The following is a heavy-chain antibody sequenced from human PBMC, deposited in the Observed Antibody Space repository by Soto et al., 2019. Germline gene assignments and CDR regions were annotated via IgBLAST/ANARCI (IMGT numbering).Heavy chain of an antibody. J-gene: IGHJ4*02. Sequence: QVQLLESGPGLVKASETLSLTCSISGGSISSGGYYWSWVRQRPGKGLEWIGYVYFNENTYYNPSLNSRVTISVGTSKSQFSLRLSSVTAADAAVYYCARQITMARGIDFWGPGISVSVSS. D-gene: IGHD3-10*01. CDR2: VYFNENT. V-gene: IGHV4-31*03. CDR1: GGSISSGGYY. CDR3: ARQITMARGIDF.